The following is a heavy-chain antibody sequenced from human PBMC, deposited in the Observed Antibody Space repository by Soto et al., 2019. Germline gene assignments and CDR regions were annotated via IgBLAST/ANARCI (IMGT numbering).Heavy chain of an antibody. CDR2: VGGSGSDI. D-gene: IGHD3-3*01. Sequence: EAQLVESGGGRVKPGGSLRLSCAASGFTFSMHSMSWVRQAPGRGLEWVASVGGSGSDIFYADSVKGRFTISRDNAKNSFYLQMNSVRSEDTGVYYCARDGIRFLEWSQNVLASCGMDVWGQGTTVTVSS. CDR3: ARDGIRFLEWSQNVLASCGMDV. V-gene: IGHV3-21*02. CDR1: GFTFSMHS. J-gene: IGHJ6*02.